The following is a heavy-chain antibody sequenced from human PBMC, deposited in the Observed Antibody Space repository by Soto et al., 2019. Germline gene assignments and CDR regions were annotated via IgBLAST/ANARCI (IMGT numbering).Heavy chain of an antibody. J-gene: IGHJ4*02. D-gene: IGHD1-26*01. CDR3: SGGVGDAF. CDR2: ITQDGSEK. CDR1: ESTVSRDW. Sequence: EVHLVESGGGLVQTGGSLRLSCAIFESTVSRDWMNWVRQAPGKGLEWVAHITQDGSEKYYVDSVKGRFTISRDNAKESLYLQMTSRRPAGRALYYFSGGVGDAFWGQGTLVNVSS. V-gene: IGHV3-7*04.